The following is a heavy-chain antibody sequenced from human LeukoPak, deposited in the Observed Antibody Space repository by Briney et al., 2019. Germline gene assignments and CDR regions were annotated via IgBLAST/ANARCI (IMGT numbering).Heavy chain of an antibody. CDR1: GFTFRSYW. CDR3: TRLPRETAGDY. V-gene: IGHV3-7*03. J-gene: IGHJ4*02. CDR2: IKQDGSEK. D-gene: IGHD1-14*01. Sequence: GGSLRLSCAASGFTFRSYWMSWVRQAPGKGLEWVANIKQDGSEKNYVDSVKGRFTISRDNTKNSLYLQIDNARLDDTGLYYCTRLPRETAGDYWGQGVPVIVSS.